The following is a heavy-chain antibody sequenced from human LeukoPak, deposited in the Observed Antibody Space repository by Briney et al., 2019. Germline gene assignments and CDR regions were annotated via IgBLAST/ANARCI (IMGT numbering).Heavy chain of an antibody. CDR1: GFTFSNYW. V-gene: IGHV3-7*01. D-gene: IGHD7-27*01. Sequence: PGGSLRLSCAASGFTFSNYWMSWVRQAPGKGLEWVAYINQDGSEKNYVDSGKGRFTVSRDNGKNSLYLQMNSLRAEDTAVYYCARGWGPNPYYFDYWGQGTLVTVSS. CDR2: INQDGSEK. CDR3: ARGWGPNPYYFDY. J-gene: IGHJ4*02.